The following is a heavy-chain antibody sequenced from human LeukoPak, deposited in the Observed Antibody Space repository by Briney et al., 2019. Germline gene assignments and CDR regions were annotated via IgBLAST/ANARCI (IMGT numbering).Heavy chain of an antibody. D-gene: IGHD6-19*01. CDR2: IYYSGST. CDR3: ASVRAVAGLDY. V-gene: IGHV4-61*01. J-gene: IGHJ4*02. Sequence: SETLSLTRTVSGASVNSGSSYWSWIRQPPGKRLEWIGYIYYSGSTNYNPSLKSRVTISVDTSKNQFSLKLSSVTAADTAVYYCASVRAVAGLDYWGQGTLVTVSS. CDR1: GASVNSGSSY.